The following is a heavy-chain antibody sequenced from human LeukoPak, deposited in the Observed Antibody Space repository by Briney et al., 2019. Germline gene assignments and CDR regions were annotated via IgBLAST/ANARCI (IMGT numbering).Heavy chain of an antibody. J-gene: IGHJ4*02. CDR1: GYTFTGYY. D-gene: IGHD3-22*01. CDR2: INPNSGGT. Sequence: ASVKVSCKASGYTFTGYYMHWVRQAPGQGLEWMGRINPNSGGTNYAQKFRGRVTMTRDTSISTAYMELSRLRSDDTAVYYCARAPYYYDSSGYYWYYWGQGTLVTVSS. V-gene: IGHV1-2*06. CDR3: ARAPYYYDSSGYYWYY.